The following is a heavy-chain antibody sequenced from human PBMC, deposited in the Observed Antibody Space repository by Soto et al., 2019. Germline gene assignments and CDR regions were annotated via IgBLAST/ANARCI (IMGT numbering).Heavy chain of an antibody. J-gene: IGHJ5*02. Sequence: GESLKSSCKSSGYSFTIYCIGWVLQMTWKGLEWMGIIYPGDSDTRYSPSFQGQVTISADKSISTAYLQWSSLKASDTAMYYCARATYYDFWSGYYTGSWFDPWGQGTLVTVSS. CDR2: IYPGDSDT. CDR1: GYSFTIYC. D-gene: IGHD3-3*01. CDR3: ARATYYDFWSGYYTGSWFDP. V-gene: IGHV5-51*01.